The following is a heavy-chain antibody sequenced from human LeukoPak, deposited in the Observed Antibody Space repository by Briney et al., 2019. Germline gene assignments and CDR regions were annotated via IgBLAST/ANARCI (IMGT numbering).Heavy chain of an antibody. CDR2: ISSSTNYI. CDR3: VRDYSSSQGDY. V-gene: IGHV3-21*01. D-gene: IGHD6-13*01. Sequence: KSGGSLRLSCAASGFTFSSYDMNWVRQAPGKGLEWVSSISSSTNYIYYADSMKGRFTISRDNAKSSLHLQMNSLRADDTAVYYCVRDYSSSQGDYWGQGTLVTVSS. J-gene: IGHJ4*02. CDR1: GFTFSSYD.